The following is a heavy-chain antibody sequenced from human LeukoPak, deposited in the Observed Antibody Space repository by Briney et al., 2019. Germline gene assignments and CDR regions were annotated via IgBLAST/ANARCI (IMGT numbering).Heavy chain of an antibody. J-gene: IGHJ6*02. D-gene: IGHD2-15*01. Sequence: PGGSLRLSCAASGFTFSSYSMNWVRQAPGKGLEWVSSISSSGSYINYADSVKGRFTISRDNAKNSPDLQMNSLRDDDTAVYYCARVGCSRGSCSNRGTYYYGMDVWGQGTTVTVS. CDR1: GFTFSSYS. CDR3: ARVGCSRGSCSNRGTYYYGMDV. CDR2: ISSSGSYI. V-gene: IGHV3-21*01.